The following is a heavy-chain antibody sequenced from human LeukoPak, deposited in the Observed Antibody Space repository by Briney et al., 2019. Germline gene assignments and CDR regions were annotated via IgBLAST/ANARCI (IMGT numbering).Heavy chain of an antibody. CDR3: AKRGVVIRVILVGFHKEAYYFDS. CDR1: GTTFSNFA. V-gene: IGHV3-23*01. Sequence: PGGSLNPPCPVAGTTFSNFAMGWFRRAPGKGLKGAAGIRAGGGGKNYADSVKGRFTISRDNPRNTLYLQMNSLRAEDTAVYFCAKRGVVIRVILVGFHKEAYYFDSWGQGALVTVSS. D-gene: IGHD3-22*01. J-gene: IGHJ4*02. CDR2: IRAGGGGK.